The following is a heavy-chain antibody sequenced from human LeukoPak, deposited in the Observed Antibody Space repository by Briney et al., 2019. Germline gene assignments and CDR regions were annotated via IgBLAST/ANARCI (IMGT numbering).Heavy chain of an antibody. CDR2: INDSGST. V-gene: IGHV4-34*01. CDR3: ARGITYYDILTGYYLPVVAKDFDY. D-gene: IGHD3-9*01. Sequence: PSEALSVTCAVYGGSFSGYYWSWVRQPPGKGLEWVGEINDSGSTNCNPSLKSRFTISVDTSNNHFSLKLSSVTAADTAVYYCARGITYYDILTGYYLPVVAKDFDYWGQGTLVTVSS. CDR1: GGSFSGYY. J-gene: IGHJ4*02.